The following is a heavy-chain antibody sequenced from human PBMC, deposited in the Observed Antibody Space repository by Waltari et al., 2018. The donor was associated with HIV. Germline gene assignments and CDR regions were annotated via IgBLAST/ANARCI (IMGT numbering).Heavy chain of an antibody. CDR2: ISWHSTRI. V-gene: IGHV3-9*01. J-gene: IGHJ5*02. CDR1: GFKFDDYA. Sequence: EVQLVESGGGLVQPGRSLRLSCTASGFKFDDYAMHWVRQPPGKGREWVSSISWHSTRITYADSVKGRFTISRDNAKKSLYLQMDSLRPEDTAFYYCSRGPMYNWFDPWGQGTLVTVSS. CDR3: SRGPMYNWFDP. D-gene: IGHD3-10*02.